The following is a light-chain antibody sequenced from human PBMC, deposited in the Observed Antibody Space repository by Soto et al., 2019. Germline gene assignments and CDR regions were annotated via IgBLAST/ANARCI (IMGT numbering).Light chain of an antibody. CDR3: QQFEGT. Sequence: IVLTQSPSTLSLSPGERATLSCRASQSVSSSYLAWYQQKPGQAPRLLIYGASSRATGIPDRFSGSGSGTDFSLTISRLEPEDFAVYYCQQFEGTFGQGTRLEIK. V-gene: IGKV3-20*01. CDR1: QSVSSSY. J-gene: IGKJ5*01. CDR2: GAS.